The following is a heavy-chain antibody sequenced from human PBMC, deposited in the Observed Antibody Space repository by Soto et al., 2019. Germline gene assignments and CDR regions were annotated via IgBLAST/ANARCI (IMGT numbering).Heavy chain of an antibody. CDR2: ISAYNGNT. V-gene: IGHV1-18*01. J-gene: IGHJ4*02. CDR3: AISSSWIGENYFDY. Sequence: GASVKVSCKASGYTFTSYGISWVRQAPGQGLEWMGWISAYNGNTNYAQKLQGRVTMTTDTSTSTAYMELRSLRSDDTAVYYCAISSSWIGENYFDYWGQGTLVTVSS. CDR1: GYTFTSYG. D-gene: IGHD6-13*01.